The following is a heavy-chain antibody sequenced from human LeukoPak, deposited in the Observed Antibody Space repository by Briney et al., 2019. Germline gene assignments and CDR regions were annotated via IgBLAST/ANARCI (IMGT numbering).Heavy chain of an antibody. Sequence: PGGSLRLSCAASGFTLSNYGMHWVRQAPGKGLEWVAVISYDGSENYYADSVKGRFTISRDKSKNTLYPQMNSLRAEDTAVYYCAKDRYSSSWYYFDYWGQGTLVTVSS. D-gene: IGHD6-13*01. J-gene: IGHJ4*02. V-gene: IGHV3-30*18. CDR2: ISYDGSEN. CDR1: GFTLSNYG. CDR3: AKDRYSSSWYYFDY.